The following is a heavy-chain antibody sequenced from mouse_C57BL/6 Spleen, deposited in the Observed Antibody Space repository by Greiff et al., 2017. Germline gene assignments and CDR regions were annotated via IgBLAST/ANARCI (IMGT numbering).Heavy chain of an antibody. D-gene: IGHD1-1*01. Sequence: VKLVESGPELVKPGASVKISCKASGYAFSSSWMNWVKQRPGKGLEWIGRIYPGDGDTSYNGKFKGKATLTADKSSSTAYMQLSSLTSEDSAVYFCAKITTVVDWYFDVWGTGTTVTVSS. CDR3: AKITTVVDWYFDV. CDR1: GYAFSSSW. V-gene: IGHV1-82*01. J-gene: IGHJ1*03. CDR2: IYPGDGDT.